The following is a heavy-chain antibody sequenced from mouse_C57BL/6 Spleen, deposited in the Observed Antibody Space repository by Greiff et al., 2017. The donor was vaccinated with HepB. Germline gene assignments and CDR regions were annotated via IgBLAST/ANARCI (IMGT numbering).Heavy chain of an antibody. CDR2: ISDGGSYT. D-gene: IGHD1-1*02. Sequence: EVKLMESGGGLVKPGGSLKLSCAASGFTFSSYAMSWVRQTPEKRLEWVATISDGGSYTYYPDNVKGRFTISRDNAKNNLYLQMSHLKSEETAMYYCAREWSWFAYWGQGTLVTVSA. CDR1: GFTFSSYA. CDR3: AREWSWFAY. V-gene: IGHV5-4*01. J-gene: IGHJ3*01.